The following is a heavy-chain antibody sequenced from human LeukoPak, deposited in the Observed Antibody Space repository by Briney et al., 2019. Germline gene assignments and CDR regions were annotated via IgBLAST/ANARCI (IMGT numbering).Heavy chain of an antibody. Sequence: ASVKVSCKASGYTFTSYGISWVRQAPGQGPEWMGWISAYNGNTNYAQKLQGRVTMTTDTSTSTAYMELRSLRSDDTAVYYCAASDYGDVFDYCGQGTLVTVSS. J-gene: IGHJ4*02. CDR3: AASDYGDVFDY. D-gene: IGHD4-17*01. V-gene: IGHV1-18*04. CDR2: ISAYNGNT. CDR1: GYTFTSYG.